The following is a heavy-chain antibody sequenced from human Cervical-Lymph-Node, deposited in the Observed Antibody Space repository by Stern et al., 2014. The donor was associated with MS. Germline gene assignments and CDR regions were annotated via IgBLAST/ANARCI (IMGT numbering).Heavy chain of an antibody. J-gene: IGHJ4*02. CDR1: GFTFSSYW. V-gene: IGHV3-74*02. D-gene: IGHD2-2*01. CDR2: INSDGSNT. CDR3: ARGGCSDTSCLDY. Sequence: VQLVESGGGLVQPGGSLRLSCVVSGFTFSSYWMHWVRQAPGKGLVWVSHINSDGSNTNYADSVKGRFTFSRDNAKNTLYLQMNSLRVEDTAVYYCARGGCSDTSCLDYWGQGTLVTVSS.